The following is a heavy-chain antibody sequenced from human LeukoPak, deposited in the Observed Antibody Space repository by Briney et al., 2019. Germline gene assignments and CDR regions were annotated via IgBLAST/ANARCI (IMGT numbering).Heavy chain of an antibody. CDR1: GYTFTVYY. D-gene: IGHD2-2*01. V-gene: IGHV1-2*02. Sequence: ASVKVSCKASGYTFTVYYMHWVRQAPGQALELMGWINPNSGGTKYAQKFQGRVTMTRDTSTSTAYMELSRLRSDDTAVYYCARYCSSTSCYHKDYWGQGTLVTVSS. CDR2: INPNSGGT. CDR3: ARYCSSTSCYHKDY. J-gene: IGHJ4*02.